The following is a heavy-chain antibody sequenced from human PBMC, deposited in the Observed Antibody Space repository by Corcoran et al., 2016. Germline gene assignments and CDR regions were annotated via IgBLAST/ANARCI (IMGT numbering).Heavy chain of an antibody. CDR2: INPSGGST. J-gene: IGHJ4*02. CDR1: GYTFTSYY. V-gene: IGHV1-46*01. CDR3: AGVAGYYDSSGYYYPTGGYFDY. Sequence: QVQLVQSGAEVKKPGASVKVSCKASGYTFTSYYIHWVRQAPGQGLEWMGIINPSGGSTSYAQKFQGRVTMTRDTSTSTVYMELSSLRSEDTAVYYCAGVAGYYDSSGYYYPTGGYFDYWGQGTLVTVSS. D-gene: IGHD3-22*01.